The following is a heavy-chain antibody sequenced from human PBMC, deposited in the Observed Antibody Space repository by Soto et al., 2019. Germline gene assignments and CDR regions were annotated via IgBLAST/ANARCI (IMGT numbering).Heavy chain of an antibody. V-gene: IGHV1-8*01. D-gene: IGHD3-10*01. CDR3: ARGRMVRGVINWFDP. Sequence: GASVKVSCKASGYTFTSYDINWVRQATGQGLEWMGCMNSNSGNTGYAQKFQGRVTMTRNTSLSTAYMELSSLRSEDTAVYYCARGRMVRGVINWFDPWGQGTLVTVSS. CDR2: MNSNSGNT. CDR1: GYTFTSYD. J-gene: IGHJ5*02.